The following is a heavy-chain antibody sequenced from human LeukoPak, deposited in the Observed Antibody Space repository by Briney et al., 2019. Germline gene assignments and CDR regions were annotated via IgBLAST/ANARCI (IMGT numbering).Heavy chain of an antibody. J-gene: IGHJ6*04. CDR2: IYSGGST. D-gene: IGHD6-25*01. CDR3: ARAGGIAAAGFVDV. Sequence: PGRSLRLSCAASGFTVSSNYMSSVRQAPGKGLEWVSVIYSGGSTYYAHSVKGRFTISRDNSKNTLYLQMNSLRDEDTAVYYCARAGGIAAAGFVDVWGKGTTVTVSS. V-gene: IGHV3-53*01. CDR1: GFTVSSNY.